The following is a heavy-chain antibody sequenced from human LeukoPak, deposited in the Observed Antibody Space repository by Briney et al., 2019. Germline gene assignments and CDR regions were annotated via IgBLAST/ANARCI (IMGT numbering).Heavy chain of an antibody. CDR1: GFSFSDYY. V-gene: IGHV3-11*04. CDR2: ISNTGKTV. J-gene: IGHJ4*02. CDR3: ARHGPDYSFYYLDY. Sequence: KAGGSLRLSCAVSGFSFSDYYMSWIRQAPGKGLEWVSYISNTGKTVYYADSVKGRFTISRDNAKNSLYLQMNSLRAEDTAVYYCARHGPDYSFYYLDYWGQGTLVTVSS. D-gene: IGHD4-11*01.